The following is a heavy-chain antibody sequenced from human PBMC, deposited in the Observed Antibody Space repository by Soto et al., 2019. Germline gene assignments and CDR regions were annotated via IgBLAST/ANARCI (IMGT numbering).Heavy chain of an antibody. CDR2: ISGDGSST. CDR3: VRSVSGKYDY. Sequence: EVQLVESGGGLVQPGGSLRLSCTASGFIFRNYYLHRVRQVPGKGLLWVSRISGDGSSTNYADSARGRFTISRDSAKNTRYLQMNNLRAEDTALYYCVRSVSGKYDYWGQGTLVTVSS. D-gene: IGHD6-19*01. J-gene: IGHJ4*02. CDR1: GFIFRNYY. V-gene: IGHV3-74*01.